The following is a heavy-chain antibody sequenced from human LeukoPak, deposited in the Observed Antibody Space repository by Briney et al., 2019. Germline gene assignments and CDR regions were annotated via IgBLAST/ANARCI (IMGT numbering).Heavy chain of an antibody. V-gene: IGHV3-30*02. Sequence: GGSLRLSCAASGFTFSSYGMHWVRQAPGKGLEWVAFIRYDGSNKYYADSVKGRFTISRDNSKNTLYLQMNSLRAEDTAVYYCAKVLRPRTGYCSSTSCPSDYWGQGTLVTVSS. J-gene: IGHJ4*02. CDR1: GFTFSSYG. CDR2: IRYDGSNK. CDR3: AKVLRPRTGYCSSTSCPSDY. D-gene: IGHD2-2*01.